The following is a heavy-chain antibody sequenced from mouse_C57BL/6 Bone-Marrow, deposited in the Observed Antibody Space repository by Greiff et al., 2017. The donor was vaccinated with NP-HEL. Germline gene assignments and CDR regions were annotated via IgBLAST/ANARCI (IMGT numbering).Heavy chain of an antibody. CDR1: GYAFSSSW. Sequence: VQLQQSGPELVKPGASVKISCKASGYAFSSSWMNWVKQRPGKGLEWIGRIYPGDGDTNYNGKFKGKATLTADKSSSTAYMQLSSLTSEDSAVYFCAKFGYIDYWGQGTTLTVSS. CDR2: IYPGDGDT. CDR3: AKFGYIDY. J-gene: IGHJ2*01. V-gene: IGHV1-82*01.